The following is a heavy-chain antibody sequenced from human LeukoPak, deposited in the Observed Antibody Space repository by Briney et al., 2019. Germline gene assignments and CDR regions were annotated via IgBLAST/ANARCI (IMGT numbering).Heavy chain of an antibody. D-gene: IGHD3-9*01. CDR3: ARSYYDILTGYPPGYYYGMDV. J-gene: IGHJ6*02. Sequence: GASVKVSCKASGYTFTGYYMHWVRQAPGQGLEWMGWINPNSGGTNYAQKFQGWVTMTRDTSISTAYMELSRLRSDDTAVYYCARSYYDILTGYPPGYYYGMDVWGQGTTVTVSS. V-gene: IGHV1-2*04. CDR2: INPNSGGT. CDR1: GYTFTGYY.